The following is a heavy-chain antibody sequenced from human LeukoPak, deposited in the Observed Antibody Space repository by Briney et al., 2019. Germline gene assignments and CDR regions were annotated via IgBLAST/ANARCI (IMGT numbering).Heavy chain of an antibody. CDR3: ASGGGITMVRGVINN. Sequence: SETLSLTCAVSGYSISSGCYWGWIRQPPGRGLGGIGSIYHSGSTYYNPSLKGRVTISVDTSKNQFSLKLSSVTAADTAVYYCASGGGITMVRGVINNWGQGTLVTVSS. V-gene: IGHV4-38-2*01. CDR2: IYHSGST. D-gene: IGHD3-10*01. CDR1: GYSISSGCY. J-gene: IGHJ4*02.